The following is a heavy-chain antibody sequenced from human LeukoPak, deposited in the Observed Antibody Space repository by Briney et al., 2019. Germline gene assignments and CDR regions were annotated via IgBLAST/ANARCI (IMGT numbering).Heavy chain of an antibody. V-gene: IGHV4-59*08. CDR1: GGSISSYY. CDR3: ARHSTASGYLNYFDY. Sequence: SETLSLTCTVSGGSISSYYWSWIRQPPGKGLEWIGYIYYSGSTNYNPSLKSRVTISVDTSKNQFSLKLSSVTAADTAVYYCARHSTASGYLNYFDYWGQGTLVTVSS. D-gene: IGHD1-1*01. CDR2: IYYSGST. J-gene: IGHJ4*02.